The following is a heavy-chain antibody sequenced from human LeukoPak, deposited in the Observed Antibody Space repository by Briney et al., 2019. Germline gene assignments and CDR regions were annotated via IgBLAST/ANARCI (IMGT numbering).Heavy chain of an antibody. Sequence: SETLCLTCAVYGGSFRAYYWSWIRQPPGKGLEWIGEINHSGSTNYNPSLKSRVILSVDTSKNQFSLRLSSVTAADTALYYCASRTTFIVVATPHDAFDIWGQGTLATVSS. CDR1: GGSFRAYY. D-gene: IGHD3-22*01. V-gene: IGHV4-34*01. J-gene: IGHJ3*02. CDR3: ASRTTFIVVATPHDAFDI. CDR2: INHSGST.